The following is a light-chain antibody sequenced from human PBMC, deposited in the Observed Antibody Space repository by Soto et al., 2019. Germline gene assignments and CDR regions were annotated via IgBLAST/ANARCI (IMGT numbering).Light chain of an antibody. CDR2: GAS. CDR3: QQYVTSPLA. V-gene: IGKV3-20*01. Sequence: EIVLTQSPGTLSLSPGERATLSCRASQSVSNSFLAWYQQKPGQAPRLLIYGASNRATGIPDRFSGSGSGTDFTLTISRLQPEDVAVYYCQQYVTSPLAFGQGTKVEIE. J-gene: IGKJ1*01. CDR1: QSVSNSF.